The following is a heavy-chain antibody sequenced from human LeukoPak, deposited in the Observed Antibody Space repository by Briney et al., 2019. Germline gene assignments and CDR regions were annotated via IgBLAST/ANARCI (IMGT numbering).Heavy chain of an antibody. CDR2: INPNSGGT. CDR1: GYTFTGYY. D-gene: IGHD3-3*01. V-gene: IGHV1-2*02. Sequence: GASVKVSCXASGYTFTGYYMHWVRQAPGQGLEWMAWINPNSGGTNYAQKFQGRVTMTRDTSISTAYMELSRLRSDDTAVYYCARGVLEWLFYCDYWGQGTLVTVSS. CDR3: ARGVLEWLFYCDY. J-gene: IGHJ4*02.